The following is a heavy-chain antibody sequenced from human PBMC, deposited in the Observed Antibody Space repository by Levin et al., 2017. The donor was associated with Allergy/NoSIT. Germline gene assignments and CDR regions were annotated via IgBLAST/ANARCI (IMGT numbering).Heavy chain of an antibody. J-gene: IGHJ4*02. D-gene: IGHD4-17*01. CDR3: ARTGDDY. CDR1: GFTFTNYW. CDR2: IDQGGSGK. V-gene: IGHV3-7*04. Sequence: PGGSLRLSCAASGFTFTNYWMTWVRQAPGKGLEWVANIDQGGSGKYYVDSVKGRFTISRDNDRNSLYLQMNSLRAEDTAVYFCARTGDDYWGQGTLVTVSS.